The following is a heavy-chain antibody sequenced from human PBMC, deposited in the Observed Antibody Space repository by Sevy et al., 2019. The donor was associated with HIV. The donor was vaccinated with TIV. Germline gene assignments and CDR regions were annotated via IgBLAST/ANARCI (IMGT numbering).Heavy chain of an antibody. CDR3: ARTSAYYYYGVDV. Sequence: SETLSLTCTVSGDSISNYYWSWIRQPPGKGLEWIGYFYYSKSTNYNPSLKSRITISVDTSKNQISLKLRSVTAADTAVYYCARTSAYYYYGVDVWGQGTTVTVSS. CDR1: GDSISNYY. J-gene: IGHJ6*02. D-gene: IGHD2-2*01. CDR2: FYYSKST. V-gene: IGHV4-59*01.